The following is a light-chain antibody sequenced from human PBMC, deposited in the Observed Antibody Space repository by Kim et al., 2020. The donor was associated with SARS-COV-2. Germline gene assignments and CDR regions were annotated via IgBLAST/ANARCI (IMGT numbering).Light chain of an antibody. CDR1: SSDVGHYDY. V-gene: IGLV2-14*03. J-gene: IGLJ2*01. CDR2: DVT. CDR3: SSYPTGSTHVV. Sequence: QSITIPFTGASSDVGHYDYVSWYQQHPGKAPKLLIYDVTERPSGISDRFSGSKSGNTASLTISGLQSEDEADFYCSSYPTGSTHVVFGGGTKVTVL.